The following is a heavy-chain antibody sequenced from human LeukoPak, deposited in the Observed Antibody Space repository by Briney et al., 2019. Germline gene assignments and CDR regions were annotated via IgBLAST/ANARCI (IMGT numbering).Heavy chain of an antibody. V-gene: IGHV3-30*02. J-gene: IGHJ4*02. CDR1: GFTFSSYG. Sequence: PGGSLRLSCAASGFTFSSYGMHWVRQAPGKGLEWVAFIRYDGSNKYYADSVKGHFTISRDNSKNTLYLQMSSLKPEDTAVYYCARDQEVRQWLVSGMIDYWGQGTLVTVSS. D-gene: IGHD6-19*01. CDR3: ARDQEVRQWLVSGMIDY. CDR2: IRYDGSNK.